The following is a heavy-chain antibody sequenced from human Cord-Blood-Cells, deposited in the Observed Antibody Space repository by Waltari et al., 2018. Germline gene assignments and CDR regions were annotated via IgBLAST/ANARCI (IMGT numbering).Heavy chain of an antibody. CDR1: GFTFSSYA. D-gene: IGHD3-16*01. CDR3: ARGDLGGSFDY. J-gene: IGHJ4*02. Sequence: QVQLVESGGGVVQPGRSLRLSCAASGFTFSSYAMHWVRQALGNGLEWVAVISYDGRNKYFAASVNGRFTISRNNSKNTLYLQMNSLRGEDTAVYYCARGDLGGSFDYWGQGTLVTVSS. V-gene: IGHV3-30*04. CDR2: ISYDGRNK.